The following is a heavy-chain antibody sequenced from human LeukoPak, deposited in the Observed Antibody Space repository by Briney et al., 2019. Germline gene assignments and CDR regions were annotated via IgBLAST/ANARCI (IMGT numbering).Heavy chain of an antibody. V-gene: IGHV3-48*03. D-gene: IGHD3-16*01. J-gene: IGHJ4*02. CDR2: ISSSGSTI. CDR1: GFTFSSYE. CDR3: AKDRDVWGSLLDY. Sequence: GGSLRLSCAASGFTFSSYEMNWVRQAPGKGLEWVSYISSSGSTIYYADSVKGRFTISRDNSKNTLYLQMHSLRAEDTAVYYCAKDRDVWGSLLDYWGQGTLVTVS.